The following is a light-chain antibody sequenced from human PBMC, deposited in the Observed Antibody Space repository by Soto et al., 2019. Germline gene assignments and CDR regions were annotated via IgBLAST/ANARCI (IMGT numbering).Light chain of an antibody. CDR2: EVS. CDR1: TSDVGGYNS. J-gene: IGLJ1*01. CDR3: LSKTSTISYV. V-gene: IGLV2-14*01. Sequence: QSALTQPASVSGSPGQSIAISCTGTTSDVGGYNSVSWYQQHPGKVPKLLIHEVSNRPSGVSNRFSGSKSGNTASLTISGLQAEDEADYYCLSKTSTISYVFGTGTKVTVL.